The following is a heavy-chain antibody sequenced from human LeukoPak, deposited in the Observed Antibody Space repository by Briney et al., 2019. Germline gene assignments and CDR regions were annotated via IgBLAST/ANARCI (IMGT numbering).Heavy chain of an antibody. CDR3: VRDSTYDFWSGYHLN. J-gene: IGHJ4*02. CDR2: INSDGSST. V-gene: IGHV3-74*01. CDR1: GFTFSSYW. D-gene: IGHD3-3*01. Sequence: GGSLRLSCAASGFTFSSYWMHWVRQAPGKGLVWVSRINSDGSSTSYADSVKGRFTISRDNAKNTLYLQMNSLRAEDTAVYSCVRDSTYDFWSGYHLNWGQGTLVTVSS.